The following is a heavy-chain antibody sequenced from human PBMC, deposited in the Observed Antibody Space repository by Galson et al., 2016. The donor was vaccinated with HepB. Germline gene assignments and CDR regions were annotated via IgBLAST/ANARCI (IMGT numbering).Heavy chain of an antibody. Sequence: SLRLSCAASGFPFSSYSMHWVRQAPGKGLVWVSRITSDGSTTTYADSVKGRFTISRDNAKNTLYLEMNSLRAEDTAVYYCARAPPLPATVGGYDYWGQGTLVTVSS. CDR3: ARAPPLPATVGGYDY. V-gene: IGHV3-74*01. J-gene: IGHJ4*02. CDR2: ITSDGSTT. D-gene: IGHD2-2*01. CDR1: GFPFSSYS.